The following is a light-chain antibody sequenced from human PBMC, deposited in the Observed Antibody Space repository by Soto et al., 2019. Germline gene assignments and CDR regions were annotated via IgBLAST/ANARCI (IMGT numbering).Light chain of an antibody. CDR1: QSVLYSPNNKNY. J-gene: IGKJ1*01. Sequence: DIVMTQSPDSLAVSLGERATINCKSSQSVLYSPNNKNYLAWYQQKPGQPPKLLIYWASTRESGVPDRFSGSGSGTYFTLTLSSLQAEDVAFYYCQQYHSAPQSFGQGTKVEIK. CDR2: WAS. V-gene: IGKV4-1*01. CDR3: QQYHSAPQS.